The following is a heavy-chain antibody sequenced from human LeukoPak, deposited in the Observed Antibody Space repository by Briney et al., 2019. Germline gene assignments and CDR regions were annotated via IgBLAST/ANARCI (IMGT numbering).Heavy chain of an antibody. CDR3: ARALAAADGYFDY. CDR2: IYHSGST. J-gene: IGHJ4*02. D-gene: IGHD6-13*01. CDR1: GFTFSSYAM. V-gene: IGHV4-4*02. Sequence: GSLRLSCAASGFTFSSYAMSWVRQAPGKGLEWIGEIYHSGSTNYNPSLKSRVTISVDKSKNQFSLKLSSVTAADTAVYYCARALAAADGYFDYWGQGTLVTVSS.